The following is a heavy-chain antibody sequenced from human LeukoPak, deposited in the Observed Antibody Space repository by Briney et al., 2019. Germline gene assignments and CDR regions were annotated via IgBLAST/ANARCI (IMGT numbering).Heavy chain of an antibody. J-gene: IGHJ6*02. CDR2: IIPIFGTA. V-gene: IGHV1-69*01. D-gene: IGHD6-19*01. Sequence: GSSVKVSCKASGGTFSSYAISWVRQAPGQGLEWMGGIIPIFGTANYAQKFQGRVTITADESTSTAYMELSSLRSEDTAVYYCAREEVAGTHAYYYYGMDVWGQGTTVTVSS. CDR3: AREEVAGTHAYYYYGMDV. CDR1: GGTFSSYA.